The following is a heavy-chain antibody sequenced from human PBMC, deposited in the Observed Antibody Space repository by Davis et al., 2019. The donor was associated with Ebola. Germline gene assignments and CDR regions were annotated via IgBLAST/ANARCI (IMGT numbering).Heavy chain of an antibody. CDR1: GFTFSSYG. Sequence: GESLKISCAASGFTFSSYGMHWVRQAPGKGLEWVAVISYDGSNKYYADSVKGRFTISRDNSKNTLYLQMNSRRAEDTAVYYCARDSVVPYYYYYMDVWGKGTTVTVSS. D-gene: IGHD2-15*01. CDR2: ISYDGSNK. CDR3: ARDSVVPYYYYYMDV. J-gene: IGHJ6*03. V-gene: IGHV3-30*03.